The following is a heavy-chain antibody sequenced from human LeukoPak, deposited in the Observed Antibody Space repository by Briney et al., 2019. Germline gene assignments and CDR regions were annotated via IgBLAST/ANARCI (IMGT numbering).Heavy chain of an antibody. CDR1: GGTFSSYA. Sequence: SVKVSCKASGGTFSSYAISWVRQAPGQGLEWMGGIIPISGTANYAQKFQGRVTITADESTSTAYMELSSLRSEDTAVYYCARAPVDMVWFDPWGQGTLVTVSS. J-gene: IGHJ5*02. CDR2: IIPISGTA. V-gene: IGHV1-69*13. CDR3: ARAPVDMVWFDP. D-gene: IGHD5-12*01.